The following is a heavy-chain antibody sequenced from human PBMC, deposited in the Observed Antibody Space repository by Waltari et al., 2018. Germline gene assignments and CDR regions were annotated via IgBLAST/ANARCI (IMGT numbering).Heavy chain of an antibody. V-gene: IGHV3-30*02. CDR3: VKDGDYFVPGYDAFDV. CDR1: GFAFSNFG. D-gene: IGHD4-17*01. J-gene: IGHJ3*01. Sequence: VQLEEFGGGVVQPGGSLTLSCAASGFAFSNFGMLWVRQAPGKGLEWLTFVRYDGNNKFDADSVKGRFFISRDNSKDTLYLQINNLRPDDTALYYCVKDGDYFVPGYDAFDVWGQGTMVTVSS. CDR2: VRYDGNNK.